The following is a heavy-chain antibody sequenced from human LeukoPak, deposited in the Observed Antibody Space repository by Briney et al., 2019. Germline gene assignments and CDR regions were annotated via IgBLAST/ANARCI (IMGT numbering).Heavy chain of an antibody. V-gene: IGHV1-69*13. D-gene: IGHD6-19*01. J-gene: IGHJ6*02. Sequence: GASVKVSCTASGGTFSSYAISWVRQAPGQGLEWMGGIIPIFGTANYAQKFQGRVTITADESTSTAYMELSSLRSEDTAVYYCARGRAVAVNPYGMDVWGQGTTVTVSS. CDR3: ARGRAVAVNPYGMDV. CDR2: IIPIFGTA. CDR1: GGTFSSYA.